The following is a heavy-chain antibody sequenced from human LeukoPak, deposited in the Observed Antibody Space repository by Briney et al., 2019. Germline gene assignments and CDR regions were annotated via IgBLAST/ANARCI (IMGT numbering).Heavy chain of an antibody. CDR3: ARVRVGYSSSWYPRFGAGWFDP. J-gene: IGHJ5*02. CDR1: GGSFSGYY. D-gene: IGHD6-13*01. Sequence: SETLSLTCAVYGGSFSGYYWSWIRQPPGKGLEWIGEINHSGSTNYNPSLKSRVTISVDTSKNQFSLKLSSVTAADTAVYYCARVRVGYSSSWYPRFGAGWFDPWGQGTLVTVSS. V-gene: IGHV4-34*01. CDR2: INHSGST.